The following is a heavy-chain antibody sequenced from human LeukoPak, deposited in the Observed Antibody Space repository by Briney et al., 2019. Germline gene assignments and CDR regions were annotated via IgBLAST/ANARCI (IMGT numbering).Heavy chain of an antibody. CDR3: AREAYCGGDCYSGSWVSPFDY. J-gene: IGHJ4*02. CDR2: IIPIFGTA. V-gene: IGHV1-69*05. Sequence: SVKVSCKASGGTFSSYAISWVRQAPGQGLEWMGGIIPIFGTANYAQKFQGRVTVTTDESTSTAYMELRSLRSEDTAVYYCAREAYCGGDCYSGSWVSPFDYWGQGTLVTVSS. CDR1: GGTFSSYA. D-gene: IGHD2-21*02.